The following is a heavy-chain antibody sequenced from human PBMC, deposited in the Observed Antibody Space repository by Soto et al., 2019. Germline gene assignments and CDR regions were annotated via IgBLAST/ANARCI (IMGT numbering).Heavy chain of an antibody. J-gene: IGHJ4*02. D-gene: IGHD2-2*01. CDR3: AREGGYQLQQWYYFDY. CDR1: GGSVSSGSYY. CDR2: IYYSGST. Sequence: SETLSLTCTVSGGSVSSGSYYWSWIRQPPGKGLEWIGYIYYSGSTNYNPSLKSRVTISVDTSKNQFSLKLSSVTAADTAVYYCAREGGYQLQQWYYFDYWGQGTLVTVSS. V-gene: IGHV4-61*01.